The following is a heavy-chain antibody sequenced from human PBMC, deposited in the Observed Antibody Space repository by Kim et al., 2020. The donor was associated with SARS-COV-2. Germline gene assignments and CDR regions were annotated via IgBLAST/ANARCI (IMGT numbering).Heavy chain of an antibody. J-gene: IGHJ6*03. Sequence: YADSVKGRFTISRDNSKNSLYLQMNSLRTEDTALYYCAKDRLGELTPMDVWGKGTTVTVSS. CDR3: AKDRLGELTPMDV. V-gene: IGHV3-43*01. D-gene: IGHD3-16*01.